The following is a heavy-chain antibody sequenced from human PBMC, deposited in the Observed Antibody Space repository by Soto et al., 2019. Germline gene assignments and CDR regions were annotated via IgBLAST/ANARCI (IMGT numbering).Heavy chain of an antibody. V-gene: IGHV3-11*05. CDR2: ISSSSRYT. CDR1: GFTFSDYY. CDR3: ARHKLSVSGTGAGYGMDV. Sequence: QVQLVESGGNLVKPGGSLRLSCAASGFTFSDYYMSWIRQAPGKGLEWVSYISSSSRYTNYADSVKGRFTISKDNAKKSLNLKMSSLRVEDTAVYYCARHKLSVSGTGAGYGMDVWGQGTTVTVSS. J-gene: IGHJ6*02. D-gene: IGHD3-10*01.